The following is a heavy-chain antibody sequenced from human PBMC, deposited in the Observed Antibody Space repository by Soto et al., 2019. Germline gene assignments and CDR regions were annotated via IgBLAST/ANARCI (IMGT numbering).Heavy chain of an antibody. Sequence: QVQLIQSEAKVKKPGSSVRVSCTASGGIFGSHGFSWVRQAPGQRLEWVGGFIPIFRTLTYTEKFQDRVRIAADESTNTVYLDLSSLTSEDTAVYYCVRDRRIYYSDPHDEFVASDYEVWGQGTMFSVSS. V-gene: IGHV1-69*01. J-gene: IGHJ3*01. D-gene: IGHD3-22*01. CDR3: VRDRRIYYSDPHDEFVASDYEV. CDR2: FIPIFRTL. CDR1: GGIFGSHG.